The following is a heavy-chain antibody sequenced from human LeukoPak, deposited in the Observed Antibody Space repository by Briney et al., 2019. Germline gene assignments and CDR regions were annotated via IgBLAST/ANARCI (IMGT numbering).Heavy chain of an antibody. CDR3: ARDRGYYDSSGYYGYFDY. CDR2: ISSSSSYI. V-gene: IGHV3-21*01. D-gene: IGHD3-22*01. Sequence: GGSLRLSCAASGFTFSSYSMNWVRQAPGKGLEWVSSISSSSSYIYYADSVKGRFTISRDNAKNSLYLQMNSLRAEDTAVYYCARDRGYYDSSGYYGYFDYWGQGTPVTVSS. J-gene: IGHJ4*02. CDR1: GFTFSSYS.